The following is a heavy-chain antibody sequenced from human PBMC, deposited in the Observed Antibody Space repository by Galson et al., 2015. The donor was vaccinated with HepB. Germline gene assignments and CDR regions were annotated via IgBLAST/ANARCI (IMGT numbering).Heavy chain of an antibody. J-gene: IGHJ6*02. Sequence: SVKVSCKASGGTFSSYTISWVRQAPGQGLEWMGRIIPILGIANYAQKFQGRVTITADKSTSTAYMELSSLRSEDTAVYYCARDLRNTYYYDSNLSGGKVGYYYGMDVWGQGTTVTVSS. CDR3: ARDLRNTYYYDSNLSGGKVGYYYGMDV. V-gene: IGHV1-69*04. CDR1: GGTFSSYT. CDR2: IIPILGIA. D-gene: IGHD3-22*01.